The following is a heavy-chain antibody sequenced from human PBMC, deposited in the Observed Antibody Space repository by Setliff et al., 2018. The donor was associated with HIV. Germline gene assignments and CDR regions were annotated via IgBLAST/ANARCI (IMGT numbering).Heavy chain of an antibody. CDR1: GFTFRTST. J-gene: IGHJ3*02. Sequence: GGSLRLSCAASGFTFRTSTMNWVRQAPGKGLEWVSSIGEESAFIYYADSVKGRFTISRDNERNSLYLQMTSLRTEDAAVYYCARADYYDTSDYAFDIWGQGTMVTVS. V-gene: IGHV3-21*06. CDR2: IGEESAFI. D-gene: IGHD3-22*01. CDR3: ARADYYDTSDYAFDI.